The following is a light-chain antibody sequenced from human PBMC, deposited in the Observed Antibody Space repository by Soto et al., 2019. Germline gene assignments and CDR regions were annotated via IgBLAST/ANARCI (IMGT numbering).Light chain of an antibody. CDR1: QGISTY. Sequence: DIQLTQSPSFLSASVGDTVTITCRASQGISTYLAWYQQKPEKAPKLLIYTASTLQSGVPSRFSGSGSGTEFTLTISNLQPEDFATYYCLQVNSYTRTFGQGTKVEIK. J-gene: IGKJ1*01. V-gene: IGKV1-9*01. CDR2: TAS. CDR3: LQVNSYTRT.